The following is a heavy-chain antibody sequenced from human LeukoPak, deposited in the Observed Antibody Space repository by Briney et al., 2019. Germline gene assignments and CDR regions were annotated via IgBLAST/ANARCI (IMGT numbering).Heavy chain of an antibody. Sequence: GGSLRLSCAASGFTFSSYWMHWVRQAPGKGLVWVSRINSDGSSTSYADSVKGRFTISRDNAKNTLYLQMNSLRAEDTAVYYCARVRYCSGGSYYSGLDYWGQGTLVTVSS. CDR2: INSDGSST. CDR1: GFTFSSYW. CDR3: ARVRYCSGGSYYSGLDY. V-gene: IGHV3-74*01. D-gene: IGHD2-15*01. J-gene: IGHJ4*02.